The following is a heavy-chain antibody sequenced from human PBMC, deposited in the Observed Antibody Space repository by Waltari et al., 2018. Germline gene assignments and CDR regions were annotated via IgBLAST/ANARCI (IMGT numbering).Heavy chain of an antibody. J-gene: IGHJ4*02. CDR3: ARGIRTMVRGVSLRY. CDR1: GGSISSYY. V-gene: IGHV4-4*07. Sequence: QVQLQESGPGLVKPSETLSLTCTVSGGSISSYYWSWIRQPAGKGLEWIGRIYTSGSTNYNPSLKSRVTMSVDTSKNQFSLKLSSVTAADTAVYYCARGIRTMVRGVSLRYWGQGTLVTVSS. D-gene: IGHD3-10*01. CDR2: IYTSGST.